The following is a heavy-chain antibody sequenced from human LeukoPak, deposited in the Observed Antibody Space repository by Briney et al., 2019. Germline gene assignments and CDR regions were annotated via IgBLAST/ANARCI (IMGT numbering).Heavy chain of an antibody. V-gene: IGHV1-18*01. CDR2: ISAYNGNT. CDR3: ARDTTNPDIVVVPAALLGY. D-gene: IGHD2-2*01. CDR1: GYTFTSYG. Sequence: ASVKVSCKASGYTFTSYGISWVRQAPGQGLEWMGWISAYNGNTNYAQKLQGRVTMTTDTSTSTAYMELSRLRSDDTAVYYCARDTTNPDIVVVPAALLGYWGQGTLVTVSS. J-gene: IGHJ4*02.